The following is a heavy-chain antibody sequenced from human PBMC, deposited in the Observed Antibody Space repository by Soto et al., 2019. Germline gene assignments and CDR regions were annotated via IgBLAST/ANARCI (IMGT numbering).Heavy chain of an antibody. CDR3: VRVGEGAVVFDF. V-gene: IGHV4-59*01. CDR2: VYYSGST. Sequence: QVQLQESGPGLVKPSETLSLTCTVSGDSFSFYYWSWIRQPPGKGLEWIGYVYYSGSTIYNPSLTSRATISMDTSNSQIFLNLDSVTAADTAVYFCVRVGEGAVVFDFWGRGTLVAVSS. CDR1: GDSFSFYY. D-gene: IGHD6-19*01. J-gene: IGHJ4*02.